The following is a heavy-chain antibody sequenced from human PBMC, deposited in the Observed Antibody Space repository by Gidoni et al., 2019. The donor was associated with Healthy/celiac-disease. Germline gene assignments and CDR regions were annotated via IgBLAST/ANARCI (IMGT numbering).Heavy chain of an antibody. J-gene: IGHJ4*02. V-gene: IGHV3-21*01. Sequence: EVQLVESGGGLVKPGGSLSLSCAASGFPFSSDSMNWVRQAPGKGLEWVSSISSSSSYIYYADSVKGRFTISRDNAKNSLYLQMNSLRAEDTAVYYCASPGKYCSGGSCYAQYDYWGQGTLVTVSS. D-gene: IGHD2-15*01. CDR2: ISSSSSYI. CDR3: ASPGKYCSGGSCYAQYDY. CDR1: GFPFSSDS.